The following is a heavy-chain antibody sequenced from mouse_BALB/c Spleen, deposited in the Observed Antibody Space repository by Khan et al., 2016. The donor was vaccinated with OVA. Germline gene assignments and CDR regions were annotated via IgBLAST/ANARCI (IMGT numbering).Heavy chain of an antibody. J-gene: IGHJ2*01. Sequence: EVQLVESGPGLVKPSQSLSLTCSVTGYSIISGYYWNWIRQFPGNKLEWMGYISYDGSNNYNPSLKNRISITRDTSKNQFFLKLNSVTTEDTATYYCARDDFGNYYFDYWGQGTTLTVSS. D-gene: IGHD2-1*01. CDR3: ARDDFGNYYFDY. CDR1: GYSIISGYY. CDR2: ISYDGSN. V-gene: IGHV3-6*02.